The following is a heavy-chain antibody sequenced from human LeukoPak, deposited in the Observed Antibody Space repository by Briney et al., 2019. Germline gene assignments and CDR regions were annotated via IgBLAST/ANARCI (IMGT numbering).Heavy chain of an antibody. CDR1: GGSISSGDYY. V-gene: IGHV4-30-4*08. J-gene: IGHJ3*02. Sequence: SETLSLTCTVSGGSISSGDYYWSWIRQPPGKGLEWIGYIYYSGSTYYNPSLKSRVTISVDTSKNQFSLRLSSVTAADTAVYYCASSTPSRAFDIWGQGTMVTVSS. CDR3: ASSTPSRAFDI. D-gene: IGHD2-2*01. CDR2: IYYSGST.